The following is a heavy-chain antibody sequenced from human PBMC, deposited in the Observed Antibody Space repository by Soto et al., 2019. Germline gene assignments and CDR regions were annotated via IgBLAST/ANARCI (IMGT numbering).Heavy chain of an antibody. J-gene: IGHJ5*02. Sequence: SSETLSLTCTVSGGSISSGGYYWSWIRQHPGKGLEWIGYIYYSGSTYYNPSLKSRVTISVDTSKNQFSLKLSSVTAADTAVYYCARDRSRYCSGGSCYGDWFDPWGQGTLVTVSS. V-gene: IGHV4-31*03. CDR3: ARDRSRYCSGGSCYGDWFDP. CDR1: GGSISSGGYY. CDR2: IYYSGST. D-gene: IGHD2-15*01.